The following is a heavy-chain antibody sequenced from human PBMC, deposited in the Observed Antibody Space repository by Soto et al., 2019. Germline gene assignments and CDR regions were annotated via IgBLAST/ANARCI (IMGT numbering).Heavy chain of an antibody. CDR2: INPSGGST. Sequence: QVQLVQSGAVVKKPGASVKDSCKASGYTFTSYYMHWVRQAPRQRLEWMGIINPSGGSTSYAQKFQCRVTMTRDTSTSTVYMELSSLRSEDTAVYYCARAPSAGIAVVAFDYRGQGTLVTVSS. D-gene: IGHD6-19*01. V-gene: IGHV1-46*01. CDR3: ARAPSAGIAVVAFDY. CDR1: GYTFTSYY. J-gene: IGHJ4*02.